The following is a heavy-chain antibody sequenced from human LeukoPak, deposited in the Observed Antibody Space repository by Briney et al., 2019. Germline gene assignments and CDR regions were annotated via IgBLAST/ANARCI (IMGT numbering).Heavy chain of an antibody. CDR1: GGSISSSSYY. CDR2: IYYSGST. CDR3: AREPFKNWFDP. Sequence: SETLSLTCTVSGGSISSSSYYWGWIRQPPGKGLEWIGNIYYSGSTYYNPSLKSRVTISVDTSKNRFSLKLSSVTAADTAVYYCAREPFKNWFDPWGQGTLVTVSS. J-gene: IGHJ5*02. V-gene: IGHV4-39*07.